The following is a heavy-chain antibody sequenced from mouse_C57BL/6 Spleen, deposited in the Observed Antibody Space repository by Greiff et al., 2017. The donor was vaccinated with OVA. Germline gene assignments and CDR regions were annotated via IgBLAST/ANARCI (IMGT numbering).Heavy chain of an antibody. CDR2: INPNNGGT. J-gene: IGHJ3*01. V-gene: IGHV1-26*01. CDR1: GYTFTDYY. D-gene: IGHD2-5*01. CDR3: ARVDSNGAY. Sequence: EVKLQQSGPELVKPGASVKISCKASGYTFTDYYMNWVKQSHGKSLEWIGDINPNNGGTSYNQKFKGKATLTVDKSSSTAYMELRSLTSEDSAVYYCARVDSNGAYWGQGTLVTVSA.